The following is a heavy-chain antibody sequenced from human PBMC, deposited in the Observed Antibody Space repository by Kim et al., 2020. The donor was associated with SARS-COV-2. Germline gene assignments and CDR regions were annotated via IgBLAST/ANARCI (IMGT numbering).Heavy chain of an antibody. CDR1: GFTFSRYY. CDR2: IAADGSNS. Sequence: GGSLRLSCAASGFTFSRYYMAWVRQAPGKGLEWVSSIAADGSNSWYADSVKGRFSIFRDNSRNMLYVQMNSLRAEDTAVYYCAKDLHWYGLDVWGQGTTVTVSS. J-gene: IGHJ6*02. CDR3: AKDLHWYGLDV. V-gene: IGHV3-23*01. D-gene: IGHD1-1*01.